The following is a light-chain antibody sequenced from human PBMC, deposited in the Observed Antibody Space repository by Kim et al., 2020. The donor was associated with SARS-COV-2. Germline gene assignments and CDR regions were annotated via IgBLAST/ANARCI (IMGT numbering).Light chain of an antibody. CDR3: QQTNTFPYT. CDR1: QGIASW. V-gene: IGKV1-12*01. CDR2: AAS. Sequence: DIQMTQSPSSVSASVGDKVTITCRASQGIASWLAWYQQKPGKAPKLLIYAASTLQSGVPSRFSGSRSATDFTLTISSLQPEDFASYYCQQTNTFPYTFGQGTKLEI. J-gene: IGKJ2*01.